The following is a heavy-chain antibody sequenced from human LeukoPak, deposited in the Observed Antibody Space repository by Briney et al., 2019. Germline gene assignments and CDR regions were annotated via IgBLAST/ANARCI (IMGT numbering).Heavy chain of an antibody. Sequence: PSETLSLTCTVSGGSISSSSYYWGWIRQPPGKGLEWIGSIYYSGSTYYNPSLKSRVTISVDTSKNQFSLKLSSVTAADTAVYYCASRPRIAAAGYYFDYWGQGTLVTVSS. CDR3: ASRPRIAAAGYYFDY. D-gene: IGHD6-13*01. CDR2: IYYSGST. CDR1: GGSISSSSYY. J-gene: IGHJ4*02. V-gene: IGHV4-39*01.